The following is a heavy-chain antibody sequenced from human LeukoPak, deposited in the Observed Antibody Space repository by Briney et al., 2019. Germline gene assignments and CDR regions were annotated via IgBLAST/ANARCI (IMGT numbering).Heavy chain of an antibody. V-gene: IGHV3-30-3*01. CDR3: ARLVGATDY. CDR1: GFTFSSYA. D-gene: IGHD1-26*01. J-gene: IGHJ4*02. CDR2: ISYDGSNK. Sequence: PGGSLRLSCAASGFTFSSYAMSWVRQAPGKGLEWVAVISYDGSNKYYADSVKGRFTISRDNSKNTLYLQMNSLRAEDTAVYYCARLVGATDYWGQGTLVTVSS.